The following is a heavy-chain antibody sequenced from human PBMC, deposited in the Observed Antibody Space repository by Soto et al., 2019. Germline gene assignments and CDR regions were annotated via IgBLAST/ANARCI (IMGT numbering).Heavy chain of an antibody. Sequence: GGSLRLSCAASGFTFSSYWMHWVRQGPGKGLVWVSRVNSDESTTSYADPVKGRFTISRDNAKNTLYLQMSSLRVEDTALYYCVCFECGRTAVVTAMEANGYWGQGTLVTVSS. V-gene: IGHV3-74*01. CDR1: GFTFSSYW. CDR2: VNSDESTT. J-gene: IGHJ4*02. CDR3: VCFECGRTAVVTAMEANGY. D-gene: IGHD2-21*02.